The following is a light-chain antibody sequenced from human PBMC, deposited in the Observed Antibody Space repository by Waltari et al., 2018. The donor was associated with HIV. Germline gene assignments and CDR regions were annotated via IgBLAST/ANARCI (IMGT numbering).Light chain of an antibody. CDR2: SNN. J-gene: IGLJ3*02. Sequence: QSVLTQPPPASGTPGQRVTISCSGRRPNIGRTIVNWYHQLPGTAPTLLFYSNNQGPSGVPDRFSGSKSGTSASLAISGLQSEDESDYYCAAWDDSLNGWVFGGGTKLTVL. CDR3: AAWDDSLNGWV. CDR1: RPNIGRTI. V-gene: IGLV1-44*01.